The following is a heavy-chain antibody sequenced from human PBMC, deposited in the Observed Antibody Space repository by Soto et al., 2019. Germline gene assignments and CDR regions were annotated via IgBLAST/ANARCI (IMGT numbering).Heavy chain of an antibody. Sequence: GGSLRLSCAASGFTFSSYSMNWVRQAPGKGLEWVSSISSSSDYIYYAHSVKGRFTISRDNAKNSLYLQMNSLRAEDTAVYYCARDRYGDYAGDYWGQGTLVTVSS. CDR3: ARDRYGDYAGDY. CDR2: ISSSSDYI. D-gene: IGHD4-17*01. J-gene: IGHJ4*02. CDR1: GFTFSSYS. V-gene: IGHV3-21*01.